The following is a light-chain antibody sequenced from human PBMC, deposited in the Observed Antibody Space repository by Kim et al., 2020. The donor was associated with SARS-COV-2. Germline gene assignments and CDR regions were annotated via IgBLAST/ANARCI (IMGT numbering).Light chain of an antibody. CDR2: KAS. J-gene: IGKJ1*01. V-gene: IGKV1-5*03. Sequence: SASVGHMVSITCRAGQNIGTWLAWYEQKPGRAPKRLIYKASSLESGVPSRFSGSGSGTEFTLSINSLQPDDFAIYYCQQYDTYRTFGQGTKVDIK. CDR1: QNIGTW. CDR3: QQYDTYRT.